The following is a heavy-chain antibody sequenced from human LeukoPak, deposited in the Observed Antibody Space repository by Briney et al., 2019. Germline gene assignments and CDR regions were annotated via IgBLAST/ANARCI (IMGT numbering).Heavy chain of an antibody. V-gene: IGHV4-31*03. CDR2: IYYSGST. D-gene: IGHD3-10*01. CDR3: ARGYYYGSLYGMDV. CDR1: GGSISSGGYY. J-gene: IGHJ6*02. Sequence: PSQTLSLTCTVSGGSISSGGYYWSWIRQHPGKGLEWIGYIYYSGSTYYNPSLKSRVTISVDTSKNQFSLKLSSVTAADTAVYYCARGYYYGSLYGMDVWGQGTTVTVSS.